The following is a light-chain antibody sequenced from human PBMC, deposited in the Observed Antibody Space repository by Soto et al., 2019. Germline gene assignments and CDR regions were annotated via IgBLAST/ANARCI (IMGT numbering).Light chain of an antibody. J-gene: IGKJ1*01. Sequence: EIVLTQSPGTLSLSPGERATLSCRASQSISGTFLAWYQHKPGQAPRVLIYGASRRATGIPDRFSGSGSGTDFTLTISGLEPEDFALYYCQQYYSSWTFGQGTKVEMK. CDR1: QSISGTF. CDR3: QQYYSSWT. CDR2: GAS. V-gene: IGKV3-20*01.